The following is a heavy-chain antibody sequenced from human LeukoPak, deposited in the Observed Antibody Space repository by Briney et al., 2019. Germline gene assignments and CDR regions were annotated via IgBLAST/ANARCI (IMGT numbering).Heavy chain of an antibody. CDR2: INSDGSST. Sequence: GGSLRLSCAASGFTFSSYWMHWVRQAPGKGLVWVSRINSDGSSTSYADSVKGRFTISRDNSKNTLYLQMNSLRAEDTAVYYCAKDQVGGMITFGGPDYWGQGTLVTVSS. CDR3: AKDQVGGMITFGGPDY. J-gene: IGHJ4*02. CDR1: GFTFSSYW. V-gene: IGHV3-74*01. D-gene: IGHD3-16*01.